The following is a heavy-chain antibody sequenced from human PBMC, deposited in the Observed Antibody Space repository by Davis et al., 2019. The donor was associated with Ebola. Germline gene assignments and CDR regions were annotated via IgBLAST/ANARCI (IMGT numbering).Heavy chain of an antibody. J-gene: IGHJ5*02. CDR3: ARLPTSNQGWFDP. V-gene: IGHV1-69*13. D-gene: IGHD2-2*01. CDR1: GYTFTSYG. CDR2: IIPIFAAP. Sequence: SVKVSCKASGYTFTSYGISWVRQAPGQGLEWMGGIIPIFAAPKYAQKFQGRVTITADQSTSTAYMELSRLRSEDTAVYYCARLPTSNQGWFDPWGQGTLVTVSS.